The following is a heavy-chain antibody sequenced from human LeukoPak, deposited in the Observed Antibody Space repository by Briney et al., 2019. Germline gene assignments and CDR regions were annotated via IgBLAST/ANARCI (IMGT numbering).Heavy chain of an antibody. D-gene: IGHD6-13*01. Sequence: PGGSLRLSCAASGFTFSSYAMHWVRQAPGKGLEWVAVISYDGSNKYYADSVKGRFTISRDNSKNALYLQMNSLRAEDTAVYYCARATGGAAANWGQGTLVTVSS. J-gene: IGHJ4*02. CDR2: ISYDGSNK. CDR1: GFTFSSYA. V-gene: IGHV3-30*04. CDR3: ARATGGAAAN.